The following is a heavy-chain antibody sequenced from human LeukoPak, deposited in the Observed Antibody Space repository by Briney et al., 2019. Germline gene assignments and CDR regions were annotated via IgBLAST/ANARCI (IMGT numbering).Heavy chain of an antibody. J-gene: IGHJ6*03. CDR2: IYYSGTT. D-gene: IGHD1-26*01. Sequence: GSLRLSCAASGFIFSIYGMSWIRQPPGKGLEWIGYIYYSGTTNYNPSLKSRVTISVDTSKNQFSLKLSSVTAADTAVYYCARVGSYYYYYMDVWGKGTTVTISS. CDR3: ARVGSYYYYYMDV. CDR1: GFIFSIYG. V-gene: IGHV4-59*01.